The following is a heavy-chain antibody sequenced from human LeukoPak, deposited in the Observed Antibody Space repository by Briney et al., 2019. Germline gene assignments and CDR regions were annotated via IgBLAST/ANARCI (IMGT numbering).Heavy chain of an antibody. CDR2: ISNSGDST. J-gene: IGHJ4*01. CDR3: AKERCSAGSCSSTPDY. D-gene: IGHD2-15*01. Sequence: GGSLRLSCSASGFIFSTYAMSWVRQAPGKGLEWVSGISNSGDSTYYADSVKGRFTISRDYTRKTVDLQMNSLRADDTAVYYCAKERCSAGSCSSTPDYCGHGTPVTVSS. CDR1: GFIFSTYA. V-gene: IGHV3-23*01.